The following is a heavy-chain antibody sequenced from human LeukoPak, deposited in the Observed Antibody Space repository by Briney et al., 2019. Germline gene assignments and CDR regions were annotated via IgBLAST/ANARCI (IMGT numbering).Heavy chain of an antibody. V-gene: IGHV4-59*01. CDR3: ARERVVVVPAAGESLFRTYYYYYMDV. CDR1: GGSISSYY. Sequence: KPSETLSLTCTVSGGSISSYYWSWIRQPPGKGLEWIGYIYYSGSTNYNPSLKSRVTISVDTSKNQFSLKLSSVTAADTAVYYCARERVVVVPAAGESLFRTYYYYYMDVWGKGTTVTVSS. CDR2: IYYSGST. D-gene: IGHD2-2*01. J-gene: IGHJ6*03.